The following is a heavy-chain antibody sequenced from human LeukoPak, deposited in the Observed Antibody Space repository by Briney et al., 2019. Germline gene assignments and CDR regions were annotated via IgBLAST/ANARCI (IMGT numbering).Heavy chain of an antibody. V-gene: IGHV4-59*01. D-gene: IGHD4-17*01. CDR3: ARDRGDYGDSLFDY. J-gene: IGHJ4*02. Sequence: SETLSLTCTVSGGSISRYFWNWIRQPPGKGLEWIGSIYYSGSTNYNPSLKSRVTISVDTSKNHFSLKLSSVTAADTAVYYCARDRGDYGDSLFDYWGQGTLVTVSS. CDR2: IYYSGST. CDR1: GGSISRYF.